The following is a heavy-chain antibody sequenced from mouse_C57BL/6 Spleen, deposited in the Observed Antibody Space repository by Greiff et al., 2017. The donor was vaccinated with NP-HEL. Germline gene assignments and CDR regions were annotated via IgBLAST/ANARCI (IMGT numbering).Heavy chain of an antibody. CDR1: GFTFSSYA. CDR3: TRDPITTGVANWYFDV. CDR2: ISSGGDYT. D-gene: IGHD1-1*01. J-gene: IGHJ1*03. V-gene: IGHV5-9-1*02. Sequence: EVKLMEPGEGLVKPGGSLKLSCAASGFTFSSYAMSWVRQTPEKRLEWVAYISSGGDYTNYADTVKGRFTISRDKARNTLYLQMSSLKSEDTAMYYCTRDPITTGVANWYFDVWGTGTTVTVSS.